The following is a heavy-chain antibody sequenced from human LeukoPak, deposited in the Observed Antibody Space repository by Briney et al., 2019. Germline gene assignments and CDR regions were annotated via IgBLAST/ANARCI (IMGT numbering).Heavy chain of an antibody. CDR3: ARERLIGPESFDI. D-gene: IGHD3-16*02. CDR1: GNTFSGYY. J-gene: IGHJ3*02. CDR2: INPDSGGT. Sequence: ASVKVSCKASGNTFSGYYIHWVRQAPGQGFEWMGLINPDSGGTNFAQKFRGRVTMTRDTSITTTYMELSRLNSDDTAVYYCARERLIGPESFDIWGQGTMVTVSS. V-gene: IGHV1-2*02.